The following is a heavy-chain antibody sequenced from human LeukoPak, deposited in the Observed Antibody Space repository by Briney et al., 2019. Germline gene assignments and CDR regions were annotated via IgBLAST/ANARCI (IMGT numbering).Heavy chain of an antibody. CDR2: INNSGNNI. Sequence: GGSLRLSCAASGFTFSTYEMNWVRQAPGKGLEGVSSINNSGNNIYYADSVKGRFTISRDNSKNSLSLQMNSLRAEDTAVYYCASGAQSDYWGQGTLVTVSS. V-gene: IGHV3-48*03. CDR3: ASGAQSDY. J-gene: IGHJ4*02. CDR1: GFTFSTYE. D-gene: IGHD1-26*01.